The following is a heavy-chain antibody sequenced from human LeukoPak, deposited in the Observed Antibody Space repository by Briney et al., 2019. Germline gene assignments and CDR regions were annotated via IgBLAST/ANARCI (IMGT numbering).Heavy chain of an antibody. D-gene: IGHD2-2*01. Sequence: GASVKVSCKASGYTFTSYYMHWVRQAPGQGLEWMGIINPSGGSTSYAQKFQGRVTMTRDMSTSTVYMELSSLRSEDTAVYYCARGYCNSVSCSGGLFDHWGQGTLVTVSS. V-gene: IGHV1-46*01. CDR2: INPSGGST. CDR1: GYTFTSYY. J-gene: IGHJ4*02. CDR3: ARGYCNSVSCSGGLFDH.